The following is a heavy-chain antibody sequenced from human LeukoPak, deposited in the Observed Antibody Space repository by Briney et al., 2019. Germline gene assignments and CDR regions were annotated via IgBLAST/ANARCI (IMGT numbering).Heavy chain of an antibody. CDR2: ISWSGGST. CDR1: GFTFDDYG. D-gene: IGHD3-16*01. J-gene: IGHJ4*02. V-gene: IGHV3-20*04. Sequence: GGSLRLSCAASGFTFDDYGMSWVRQAPGKGLEWVSGISWSGGSTGYADSVKGRFTVSRDNAKNSLYLQMNSLRVEDTAVYYCARWGKSTPDYWGQGTLVTVSS. CDR3: ARWGKSTPDY.